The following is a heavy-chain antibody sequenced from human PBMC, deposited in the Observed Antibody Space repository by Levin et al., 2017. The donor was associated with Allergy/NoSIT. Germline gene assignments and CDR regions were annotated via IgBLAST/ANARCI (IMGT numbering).Heavy chain of an antibody. D-gene: IGHD3-9*01. CDR1: GGSFSDYN. Sequence: SETLSLTCAVYGGSFSDYNWSWIRQPPGKGLQWIGEINHSGSTNYTPSLKSRVTILVETSKNQISLKLSSATAADTAVYYCARVRVILTGYYRGSQASYYYGMDVWGQGTTVTVSS. J-gene: IGHJ6*02. V-gene: IGHV4-34*01. CDR2: INHSGST. CDR3: ARVRVILTGYYRGSQASYYYGMDV.